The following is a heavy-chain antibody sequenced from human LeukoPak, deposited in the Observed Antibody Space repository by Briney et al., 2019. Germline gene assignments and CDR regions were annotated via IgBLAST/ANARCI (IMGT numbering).Heavy chain of an antibody. CDR2: IYTSGST. CDR1: GGSISSGDYY. Sequence: SETLSLTCTVSGGSISSGDYYWSWIRQPAGKGLEWIGRIYTSGSTNYNPSLKSRVTISVDTSKNQFSLKLSSVTAADTAVYYCAREAAYDSSGLDYWGQGTLVTVSS. V-gene: IGHV4-61*02. J-gene: IGHJ4*02. CDR3: AREAAYDSSGLDY. D-gene: IGHD3-22*01.